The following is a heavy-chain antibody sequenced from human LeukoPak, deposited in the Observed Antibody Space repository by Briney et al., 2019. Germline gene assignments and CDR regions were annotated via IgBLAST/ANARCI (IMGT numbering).Heavy chain of an antibody. J-gene: IGHJ4*02. V-gene: IGHV3-9*01. CDR3: AKGVYGSGSPLDY. CDR1: GFTFDDYA. CDR2: ISWNSGSI. Sequence: GGSLRLSCAASGFTFDDYAMHWVRQAPGKGLEWVSGISWNSGSIGYADSVKGRFTISRDNAKNSLYLQMNSLRAEDTALYYCAKGVYGSGSPLDYWGQGTLVTVSS. D-gene: IGHD3-10*01.